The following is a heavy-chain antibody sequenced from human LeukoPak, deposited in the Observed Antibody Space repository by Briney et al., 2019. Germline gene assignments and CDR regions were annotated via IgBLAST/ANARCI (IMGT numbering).Heavy chain of an antibody. J-gene: IGHJ4*02. CDR1: GFTFSSYS. V-gene: IGHV3-21*01. Sequence: GGSLRLSCAASGFTFSSYSMNWVRQAPGKGLEWVSSISSSSSYIYYADSVKGRFTISRDNAKNSLYLQMNSLRAEDTAVYYCARDANCSGGSCYLYFDYWGQGTLVTVSS. D-gene: IGHD2-15*01. CDR2: ISSSSSYI. CDR3: ARDANCSGGSCYLYFDY.